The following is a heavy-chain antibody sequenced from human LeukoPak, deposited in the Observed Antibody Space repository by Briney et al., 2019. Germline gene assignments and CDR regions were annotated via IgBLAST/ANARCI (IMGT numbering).Heavy chain of an antibody. CDR3: ARGLMMAVAGRGEFHY. D-gene: IGHD6-13*01. CDR2: IYYSGST. Sequence: SETLSLTCTVSGASISSYYWSCLREPPGKGLEWIGYIYYSGSTNYKPSLKSRVTISVDTSKNQFSLKLSSVTAADTAVYYCARGLMMAVAGRGEFHYWGQGTLVTVSS. V-gene: IGHV4-59*01. J-gene: IGHJ4*02. CDR1: GASISSYY.